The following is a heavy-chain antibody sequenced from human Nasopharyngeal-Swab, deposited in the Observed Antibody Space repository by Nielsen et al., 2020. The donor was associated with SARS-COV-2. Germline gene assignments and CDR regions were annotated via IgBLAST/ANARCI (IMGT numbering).Heavy chain of an antibody. V-gene: IGHV1-2*06. J-gene: IGHJ6*02. CDR2: INPNSGGT. D-gene: IGHD6-19*01. CDR3: ARDPTSVAGTGDYYYGMDV. CDR1: GYTFTGYY. Sequence: ASVKVSCKASGYTFTGYYMHWVRQAPGQGLEWMGRINPNSGGTNYAQKFQGRVTMTRDTSISTAYMELSRLGSDDTAVYYCARDPTSVAGTGDYYYGMDVWGQGTTVTVSS.